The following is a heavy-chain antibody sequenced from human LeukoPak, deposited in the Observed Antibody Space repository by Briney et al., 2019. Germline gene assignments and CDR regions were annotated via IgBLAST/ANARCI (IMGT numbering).Heavy chain of an antibody. J-gene: IGHJ3*01. CDR3: ARHPPYCSGGNCYGPDAFGV. CDR1: GGSISSSSYF. D-gene: IGHD2-15*01. Sequence: SETLSLTCTVSGGSISSSSYFWGWIRQPPGKGLEWIATIYYSGTTYYNPSLKSRVTISVDTSKNQFSLKLSSVTAADTAVYSRARHPPYCSGGNCYGPDAFGVWGQGTMVTVSS. CDR2: IYYSGTT. V-gene: IGHV4-39*01.